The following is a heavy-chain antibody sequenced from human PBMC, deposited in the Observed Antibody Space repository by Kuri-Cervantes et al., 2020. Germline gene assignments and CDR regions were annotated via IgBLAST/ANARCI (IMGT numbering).Heavy chain of an antibody. CDR1: GFTFSSYG. CDR2: ISYDGSNK. D-gene: IGHD3-10*01. J-gene: IGHJ4*02. CDR3: ARQHYYGSGSYYNELDY. V-gene: IGHV3-30*03. Sequence: GGSLRLSCAASGFTFSSYGMHWVRQAPGKGLEWVAVISYDGSNKYYADSVKGRFTISRDNSKNTLYLQMNSLRAEDTAVYYCARQHYYGSGSYYNELDYWGQGTLVTVSS.